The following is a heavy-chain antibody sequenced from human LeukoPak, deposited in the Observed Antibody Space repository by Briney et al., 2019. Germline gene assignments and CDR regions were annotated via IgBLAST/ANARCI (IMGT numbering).Heavy chain of an antibody. CDR1: GFTFSSYE. V-gene: IGHV3-48*03. J-gene: IGHJ4*02. CDR3: ARDGYSNFDY. CDR2: ISSSGSTI. D-gene: IGHD4-11*01. Sequence: PGGSLRLSCAASGFTFSSYEVNWVRQAPGKGLERVSYISSSGSTIYYADSVKGRFTISRDNAKNSLYLQMNSLRAEDTAVYYCARDGYSNFDYWGQGTLVTVSS.